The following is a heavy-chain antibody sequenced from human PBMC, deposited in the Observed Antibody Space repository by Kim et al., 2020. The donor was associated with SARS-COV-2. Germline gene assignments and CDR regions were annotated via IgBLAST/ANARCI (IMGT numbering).Heavy chain of an antibody. V-gene: IGHV3-23*01. J-gene: IGHJ4*02. CDR3: AKTLTVGTAAAMDS. D-gene: IGHD2-21*02. CDR2: VSGSGAKT. Sequence: GGSLRLSCSASGFIFSRFDMSWVRQAPGRGLEWVSTVSGSGAKTDYADSVKGRLSVSRDNSKDTLFFHMNSLRAEDTAIYYCAKTLTVGTAAAMDSWGKGILVTASS. CDR1: GFIFSRFD.